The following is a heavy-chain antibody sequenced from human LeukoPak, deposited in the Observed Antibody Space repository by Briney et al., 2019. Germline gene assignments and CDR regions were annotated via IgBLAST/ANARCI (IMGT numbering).Heavy chain of an antibody. CDR1: GGTFSSYA. V-gene: IGHV1-18*01. CDR2: ISAYNGNT. J-gene: IGHJ5*02. CDR3: ARDPTPYCSSTSCANWFDP. D-gene: IGHD2-2*01. Sequence: EASVKVSCKASGGTFSSYAISWVRQARGQGLEWMGWISAYNGNTNYAQKLQGRVTMTTDTSTSTAYMELRSLRSDDTAVYYCARDPTPYCSSTSCANWFDPWGQGTLVTVSS.